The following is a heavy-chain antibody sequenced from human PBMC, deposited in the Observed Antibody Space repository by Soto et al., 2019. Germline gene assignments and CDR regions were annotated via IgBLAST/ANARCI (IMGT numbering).Heavy chain of an antibody. CDR2: IYYSGTT. D-gene: IGHD3-10*01. CDR3: SRPRVPEVRGYPSYGMDV. Sequence: QVQLQESGPGLVKPSQTLSLTCTVSGASISSGGYYWSWIRRHPGKGLEWIGHIYYSGTTYYNPSLKCRVSLSVATSENQFSLRLRSVPAADTAVYYCSRPRVPEVRGYPSYGMDVWGQGTTVTVSS. CDR1: GASISSGGYY. J-gene: IGHJ6*02. V-gene: IGHV4-31*03.